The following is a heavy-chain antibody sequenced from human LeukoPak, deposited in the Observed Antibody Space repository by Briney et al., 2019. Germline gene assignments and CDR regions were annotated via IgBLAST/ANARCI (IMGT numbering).Heavy chain of an antibody. V-gene: IGHV3-23*01. CDR1: GFTFSNYA. D-gene: IGHD4-17*01. CDR2: LSNTGAST. J-gene: IGHJ4*02. CDR3: AKDRGLRDITVTFPDY. Sequence: GGSLRLSCGGSGFTFSNYAMSWVRQAPGKGLDWVSSLSNTGASTYYADSVQGRFTISRDNSKNTLYLQMNSLRAEDTAIYYCAKDRGLRDITVTFPDYWGQGSLVTVSS.